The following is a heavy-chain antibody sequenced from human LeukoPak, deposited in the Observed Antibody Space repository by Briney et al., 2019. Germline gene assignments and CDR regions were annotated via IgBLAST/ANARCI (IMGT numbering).Heavy chain of an antibody. D-gene: IGHD1-20*01. CDR3: ARSEYNWNPRRAFDI. CDR1: GGTFSSYA. J-gene: IGHJ3*02. Sequence: ASVKVSCKASGGTFSSYAISWVRQAPGQGLEWMGGIIPIFGTANYAQKFQGRVTITTDESTSTAYMELSSLRSEDTAVYYCARSEYNWNPRRAFDIWGQGTMVPVSS. V-gene: IGHV1-69*05. CDR2: IIPIFGTA.